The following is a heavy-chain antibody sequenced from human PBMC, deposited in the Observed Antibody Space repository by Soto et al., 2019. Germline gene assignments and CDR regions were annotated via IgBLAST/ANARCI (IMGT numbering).Heavy chain of an antibody. D-gene: IGHD1-1*01. CDR3: AKLQNDGGYFDY. CDR2: MSHSGGRT. J-gene: IGHJ4*02. V-gene: IGHV3-23*01. CDR1: GFTFSSYA. Sequence: EVPLLESGGGLVQPGGSLRLSCAASGFTFSSYAMSWVRQAPGKGLEWVSGMSHSGGRTYYADSVKGRFTIFRDNSKSTLYLQMNSPRAEDTAVYYCAKLQNDGGYFDYWGQGTLVTVSS.